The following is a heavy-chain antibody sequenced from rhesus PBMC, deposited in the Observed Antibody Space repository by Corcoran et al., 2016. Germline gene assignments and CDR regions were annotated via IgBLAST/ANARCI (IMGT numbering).Heavy chain of an antibody. CDR1: GFSLSTSGMG. Sequence: QVTLKESGPALVKPTQTLTLTCTFSGFSLSTSGMGVGWIRQPPGKALEWLASINWDDDKYYSTSLKSRLTISKDTSKNQVVLTMTNMDPVDTATYYCARVQGRTVTTYFDCWGQGVLVTVSS. J-gene: IGHJ4*01. D-gene: IGHD4-23*01. CDR3: ARVQGRTVTTYFDC. V-gene: IGHV2S1*01. CDR2: INWDDDK.